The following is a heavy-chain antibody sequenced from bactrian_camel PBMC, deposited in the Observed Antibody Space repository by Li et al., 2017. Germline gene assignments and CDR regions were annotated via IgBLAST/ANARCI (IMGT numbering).Heavy chain of an antibody. Sequence: HVQLVESGGGSVQPGGSLRISCVESGYWGTHARAWFRQAPGKEREAVATIYVGGDSTLYADSVKGRFAISEDTMKNTVSLQMNSLKPLDRGIYYCAAEDLGSRWPEAWKYASSYRYWGQGTQVTVS. CDR2: IYVGGDST. CDR3: AAEDLGSRWPEAWKYASSYRY. D-gene: IGHD6*01. CDR1: GYWGTHA. J-gene: IGHJ4*01. V-gene: IGHV3S54*01.